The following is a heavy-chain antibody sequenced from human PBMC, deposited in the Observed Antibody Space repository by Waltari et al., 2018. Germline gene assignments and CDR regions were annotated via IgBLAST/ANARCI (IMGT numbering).Heavy chain of an antibody. Sequence: QLVESGGGLVQPGGSLRLSCVGSGFTFGDQYFDWVRQAPGKGLEWVGRARDRPNSYTTEYAASVKNRFTISRDDSKNSLFLQMNNLKSEDTAMYYCARAYTGSPISRVFALDVWGQGTMVTVSS. D-gene: IGHD1-26*01. V-gene: IGHV3-72*01. CDR2: ARDRPNSYTT. CDR3: ARAYTGSPISRVFALDV. J-gene: IGHJ3*01. CDR1: GFTFGDQY.